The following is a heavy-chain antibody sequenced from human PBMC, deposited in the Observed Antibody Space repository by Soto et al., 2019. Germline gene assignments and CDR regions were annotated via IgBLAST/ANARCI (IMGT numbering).Heavy chain of an antibody. CDR3: ARDKDWAFDY. Sequence: GSLRLSCVASGFTFSSYSMVWVRQAPVKGLEWISYIFVTSNPIYYADSAKGRFTVSRDNAKNSLFLVMNSLRAEDTAVYYCARDKDWAFDYWGQGTLVTVSS. CDR2: IFVTSNPI. D-gene: IGHD3-9*01. J-gene: IGHJ4*02. V-gene: IGHV3-48*04. CDR1: GFTFSSYS.